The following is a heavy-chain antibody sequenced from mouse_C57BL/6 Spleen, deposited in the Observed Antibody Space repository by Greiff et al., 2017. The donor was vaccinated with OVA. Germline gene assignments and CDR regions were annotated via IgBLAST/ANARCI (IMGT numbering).Heavy chain of an antibody. Sequence: VKLMESGPELVKPGASVKISCKASGYAFSSSWMNWVKQRPGKGLEWIGRIYPGDGDTNYNGKFKGKATLTADKSSSTAYMQLSSLTSEDSAVYFCAREILNHDYESFDYWGQGTTLTVSS. CDR2: IYPGDGDT. CDR1: GYAFSSSW. V-gene: IGHV1-82*01. CDR3: AREILNHDYESFDY. D-gene: IGHD2-4*01. J-gene: IGHJ2*01.